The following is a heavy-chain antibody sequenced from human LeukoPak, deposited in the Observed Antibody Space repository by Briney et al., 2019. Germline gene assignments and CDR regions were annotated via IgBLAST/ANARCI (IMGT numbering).Heavy chain of an antibody. CDR3: ARDTSGWYNY. J-gene: IGHJ4*02. CDR1: GYTFTGYY. CDR2: INTYRGGT. V-gene: IGHV1-2*02. D-gene: IGHD6-19*01. Sequence: ASVTVSCTASGYTFTGYYIHWVRHAPGQGLEWMGWINTYRGGTYYAQKFQGRVTMTRDTSISAAYMELSRLRSDDTAVYYCARDTSGWYNYWGQGTLVTVSS.